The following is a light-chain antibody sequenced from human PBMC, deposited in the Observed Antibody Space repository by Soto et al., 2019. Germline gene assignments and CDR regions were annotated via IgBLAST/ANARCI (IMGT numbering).Light chain of an antibody. CDR3: CSLEGSNAVVV. J-gene: IGLJ2*01. CDR2: EAT. Sequence: QSVLTQPASVSGSPGQSITVSCTGTKNNLGSYDLVSWYQKYPDKAPTLLIYEATKRPSGISDRFSGSKSGFTASLTISGLRAEDEADYYCCSLEGSNAVVVFGGGTKLTVL. V-gene: IGLV2-23*01. CDR1: KNNLGSYDL.